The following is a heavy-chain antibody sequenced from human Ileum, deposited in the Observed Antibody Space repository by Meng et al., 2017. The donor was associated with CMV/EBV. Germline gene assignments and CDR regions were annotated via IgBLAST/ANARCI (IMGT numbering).Heavy chain of an antibody. CDR3: ARDPDIVVVPAAKGRGY. D-gene: IGHD2-2*01. Sequence: TGRFTISRDNAKNSLYLQMNSLRAEDTAVYYCARDPDIVVVPAAKGRGYWGQGTLVTVSS. V-gene: IGHV3-11*06. J-gene: IGHJ4*02.